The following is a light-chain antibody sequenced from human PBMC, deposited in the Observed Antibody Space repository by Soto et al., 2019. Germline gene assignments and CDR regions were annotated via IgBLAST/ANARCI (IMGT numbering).Light chain of an antibody. V-gene: IGKV1-39*01. Sequence: DIQMTQSPSSLSASVGDRVTITCRAGQYIRRYLNWYQQKPGKAPKLLIYAASSLHSGVPSRFSGSGSGTDFSLTISSLQPEDFATYSCQQTYRTPLTFGGGTKVDIK. CDR1: QYIRRY. CDR3: QQTYRTPLT. J-gene: IGKJ4*01. CDR2: AAS.